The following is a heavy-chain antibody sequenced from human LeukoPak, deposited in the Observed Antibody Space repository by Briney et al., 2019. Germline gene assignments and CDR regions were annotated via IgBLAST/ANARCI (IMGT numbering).Heavy chain of an antibody. D-gene: IGHD5-18*01. V-gene: IGHV1-69*05. J-gene: IGHJ3*02. CDR2: IIPIFGTA. CDR3: ARGRRIQLWPTAFDI. CDR1: GGTFSSYA. Sequence: ASVKVSCKASGGTFSSYAISWVRQAPGQGLEWMGRIIPIFGTANYAQKFQGRVTITTDESTSTAYMELSSLRSEDTAVYYCARGRRIQLWPTAFDIWGQGTMVTVSS.